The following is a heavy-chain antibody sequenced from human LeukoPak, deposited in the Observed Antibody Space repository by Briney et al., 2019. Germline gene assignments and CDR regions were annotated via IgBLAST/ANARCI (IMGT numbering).Heavy chain of an antibody. CDR1: GFTFSDYY. CDR2: ISGSGGST. J-gene: IGHJ4*02. CDR3: AKAGYYYGSGSYYNY. Sequence: GGSLRLSCAASGFTFSDYYMSWVRQAPGKGLEWVSAISGSGGSTYYADSVKGRFTISRDNSKNTLYLQMNSLRAEDTAVYYCAKAGYYYGSGSYYNYWGQGTLVTVSS. D-gene: IGHD3-10*01. V-gene: IGHV3-23*01.